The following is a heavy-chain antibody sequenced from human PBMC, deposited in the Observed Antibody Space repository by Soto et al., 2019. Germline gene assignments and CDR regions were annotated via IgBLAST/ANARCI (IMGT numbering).Heavy chain of an antibody. Sequence: ASVNVSCKASGYTFTSYYMHWVRQAPGQGLEWMGIINPSGGSTSYAQKFQGRVTMTRDTSTSTVYMELSSLRSEDTAVYYCARDASAYYYDSSGFPHAFDIWGQGTMVTVSS. D-gene: IGHD3-22*01. J-gene: IGHJ3*02. CDR3: ARDASAYYYDSSGFPHAFDI. CDR1: GYTFTSYY. V-gene: IGHV1-46*01. CDR2: INPSGGST.